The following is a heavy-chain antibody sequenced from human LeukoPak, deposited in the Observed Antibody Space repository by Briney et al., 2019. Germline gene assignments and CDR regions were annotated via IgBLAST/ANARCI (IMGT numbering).Heavy chain of an antibody. D-gene: IGHD6-13*01. CDR3: ARALYGHGYSSSWYRSTEFGY. Sequence: GASVKVSCKASGYTFTGYYMHWVRQAPGQGLEWMGIINPSGGSTSYAQKFQGRVTMTRDMSTSTVYMELSSLRSEDTAVYYCARALYGHGYSSSWYRSTEFGYWGQGTLVTVSS. CDR1: GYTFTGYY. CDR2: INPSGGST. V-gene: IGHV1-46*01. J-gene: IGHJ4*02.